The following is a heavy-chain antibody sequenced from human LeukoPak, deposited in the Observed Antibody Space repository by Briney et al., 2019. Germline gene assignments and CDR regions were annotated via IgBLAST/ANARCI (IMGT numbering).Heavy chain of an antibody. Sequence: ASVKVSCKASGYTFTGYYMHWVRQAPGQGLEWMGWINPNSGGTNYAQKFQGRVTMTRDTSISTAYMELGRLRSDDTAVYYCARARTKPYSSGWYEDYWGQGTLVTVSS. J-gene: IGHJ4*02. CDR3: ARARTKPYSSGWYEDY. V-gene: IGHV1-2*02. D-gene: IGHD6-19*01. CDR1: GYTFTGYY. CDR2: INPNSGGT.